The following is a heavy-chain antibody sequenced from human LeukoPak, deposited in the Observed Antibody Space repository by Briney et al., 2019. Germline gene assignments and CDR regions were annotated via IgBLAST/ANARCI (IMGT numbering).Heavy chain of an antibody. V-gene: IGHV4-4*07. CDR2: IYTSGST. Sequence: SETLSLTCTVSGGSISSYYWSWIRQPAGKGLEWIGRIYTSGSTNYNPSLKSRVTMSVDTSKNQFSLKLSSVTAADTAVYYCARQRRCSGGSCYRNWFDPWGQGTLVTVSS. J-gene: IGHJ5*02. D-gene: IGHD2-15*01. CDR1: GGSISSYY. CDR3: ARQRRCSGGSCYRNWFDP.